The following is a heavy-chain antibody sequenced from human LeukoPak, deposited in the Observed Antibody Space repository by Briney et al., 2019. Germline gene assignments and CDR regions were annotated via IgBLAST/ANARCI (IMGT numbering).Heavy chain of an antibody. J-gene: IGHJ3*01. CDR2: INPSGGGT. D-gene: IGHD1-26*01. CDR3: ARGVRLGATTVSSAFDV. V-gene: IGHV1-46*01. Sequence: ASVEVSCKASGYTFTNYYLHWVRQAPGQGLEWMGIINPSGGGTSYAQNFQGRVTMTRDMSTSTVSMELSSLRSEDTAVYYCARGVRLGATTVSSAFDVWGRGTMVTVSS. CDR1: GYTFTNYY.